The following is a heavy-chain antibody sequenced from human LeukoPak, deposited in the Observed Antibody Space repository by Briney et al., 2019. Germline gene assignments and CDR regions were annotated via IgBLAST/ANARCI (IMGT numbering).Heavy chain of an antibody. J-gene: IGHJ4*02. V-gene: IGHV3-7*01. CDR1: GFTFSSYL. CDR3: ARGYSYGSTGTY. CDR2: TKQDGGEK. D-gene: IGHD5-18*01. Sequence: PGGSLRLSCAAYGFTFSSYLMSWVGQAPGKGLEWVANTKQDGGEKYYVDSVRGRFTISRDNAKNSLYLQLNSLRVEDTAVYYCARGYSYGSTGTYWGQGTLVTVSS.